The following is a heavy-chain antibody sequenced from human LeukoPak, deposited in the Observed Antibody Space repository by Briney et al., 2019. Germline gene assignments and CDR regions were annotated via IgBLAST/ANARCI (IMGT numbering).Heavy chain of an antibody. CDR1: RGTFSSYA. CDR2: ILPIFGTA. Sequence: GASVQVSCKASRGTFSSYAISWVRQAPGQGLAWMGGILPIFGTANYAQKFQGRVTITTDESTSTAYMELSSLRSEDTAVYYCARGNRGSTSLWAVLPYYFDYWGQGTLVTVSS. CDR3: ARGNRGSTSLWAVLPYYFDY. D-gene: IGHD2-2*01. V-gene: IGHV1-69*05. J-gene: IGHJ4*02.